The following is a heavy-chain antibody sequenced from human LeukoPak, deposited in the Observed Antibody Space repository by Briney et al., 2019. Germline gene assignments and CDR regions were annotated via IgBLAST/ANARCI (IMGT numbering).Heavy chain of an antibody. CDR1: GFTFSSYG. CDR3: ARGRQHLPQWVY. Sequence: GGSLRLSCAASGFTFSSYGMHWVRQAPGKGLEWVANIKQDGSEKYYVDSVKGRFTISRDNAKNSVYLQMNSLRAEDTAVYYCARGRQHLPQWVYWGRGTLVTVSS. CDR2: IKQDGSEK. V-gene: IGHV3-7*01. D-gene: IGHD2-8*01. J-gene: IGHJ4*02.